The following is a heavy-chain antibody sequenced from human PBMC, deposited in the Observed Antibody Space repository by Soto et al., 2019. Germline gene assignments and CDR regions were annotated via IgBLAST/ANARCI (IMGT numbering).Heavy chain of an antibody. CDR2: LSGSGGST. J-gene: IGHJ4*02. D-gene: IGHD3-16*02. CDR1: GFTFSSYA. Sequence: GGSLRLSCAASGFTFSSYAMSWVRQAPGKGLEWVSALSGSGGSTYYADSVKGRFTISRDNSKNTLYLQMNSLRAEDTAVYYCAKGRTFGGVIDIDYWGQGTLVTVSS. CDR3: AKGRTFGGVIDIDY. V-gene: IGHV3-23*01.